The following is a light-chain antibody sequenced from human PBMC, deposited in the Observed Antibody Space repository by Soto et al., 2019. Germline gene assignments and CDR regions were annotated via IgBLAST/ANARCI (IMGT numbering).Light chain of an antibody. CDR1: QSVSSY. V-gene: IGKV3-11*01. J-gene: IGKJ2*01. CDR2: DAS. Sequence: EIVLTQSPATLSLSPGERATLSCRASQSVSSYLAWYQQKPGQAPRLLIYDASNRATGIPARFSGSGSGTAFTLTISSLEPEDFVVYYCQQRSNWPPYTFGQGTKLEIK. CDR3: QQRSNWPPYT.